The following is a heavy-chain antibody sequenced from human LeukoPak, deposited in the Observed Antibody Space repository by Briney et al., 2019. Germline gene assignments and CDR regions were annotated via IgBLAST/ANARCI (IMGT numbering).Heavy chain of an antibody. J-gene: IGHJ4*02. Sequence: GSLRLSCAASGNYWMHWVRQAPGKGLVWVSHVNSDGSWTSHADSVKGRFTISKGNAKNTVYLQMNNLRTEDTAVYYCVSFYETNWGRGTLVTVSS. CDR1: GNYW. D-gene: IGHD2-2*01. V-gene: IGHV3-74*01. CDR3: VSFYETN. CDR2: VNSDGSWT.